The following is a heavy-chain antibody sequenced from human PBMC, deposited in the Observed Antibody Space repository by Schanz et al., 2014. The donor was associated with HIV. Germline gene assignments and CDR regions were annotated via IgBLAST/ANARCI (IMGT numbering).Heavy chain of an antibody. V-gene: IGHV3-33*03. CDR3: ATAAVTDYSDN. Sequence: VQLLESGGGLVQPGESLRLSCAVSGFRFSSHAMTWVRQAPGKGLEWVAIIWYDGSQTRYTGSVKGRFTISRDNSKNILYLQMNSVRPEDTAVYYCATAAVTDYSDNWGQGTLVTVSS. CDR1: GFRFSSHA. CDR2: IWYDGSQT. D-gene: IGHD4-17*01. J-gene: IGHJ4*02.